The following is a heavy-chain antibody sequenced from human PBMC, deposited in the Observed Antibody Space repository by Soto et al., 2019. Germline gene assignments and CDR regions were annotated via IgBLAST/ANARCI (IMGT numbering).Heavy chain of an antibody. V-gene: IGHV3-74*01. J-gene: IGHJ4*02. CDR1: GFTFNTHW. CDR3: ARGGAMGVDY. D-gene: IGHD1-26*01. Sequence: GGSLRLSCTASGFTFNTHWMHWVRQAPGKGLVWVSRIYFDGITTDYADSVKGRLTVSRDNAKNTVYLHVNTLRDEDTAVYYCARGGAMGVDYWGQGTLVTVSS. CDR2: IYFDGITT.